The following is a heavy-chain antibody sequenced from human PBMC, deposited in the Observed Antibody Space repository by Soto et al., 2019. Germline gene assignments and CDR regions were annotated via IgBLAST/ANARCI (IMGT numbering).Heavy chain of an antibody. CDR2: ISYDGSNK. Sequence: GGSLRLSCAASGFTFSSYAMHWVRQAPGKGLEWVAVISYDGSNKYYADSVKGRFTISRDNSKNTLYLQMNSLRAEDTAVYYCARTVCGGDCSVYYYYGMDVWGQGTTVTGSS. J-gene: IGHJ6*02. V-gene: IGHV3-30-3*01. D-gene: IGHD2-21*02. CDR3: ARTVCGGDCSVYYYYGMDV. CDR1: GFTFSSYA.